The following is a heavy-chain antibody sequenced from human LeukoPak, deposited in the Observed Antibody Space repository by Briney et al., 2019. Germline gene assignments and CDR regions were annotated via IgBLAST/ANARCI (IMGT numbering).Heavy chain of an antibody. D-gene: IGHD3-10*01. J-gene: IGHJ4*02. V-gene: IGHV3-23*01. Sequence: GGSLRLSCAASGLTFSSYAMNWVRQASGKGLEWVSGITDSGRKTYYADSVKGRFSISRDNSRNTLYLQMSDLRAEDTAVYYCAKITMATTPNFWGQGTLVTVS. CDR2: ITDSGRKT. CDR1: GLTFSSYA. CDR3: AKITMATTPNF.